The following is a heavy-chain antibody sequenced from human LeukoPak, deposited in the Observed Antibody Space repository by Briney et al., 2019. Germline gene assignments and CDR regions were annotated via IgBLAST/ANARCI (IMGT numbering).Heavy chain of an antibody. J-gene: IGHJ6*04. CDR3: ASFYGSGNYYGMDV. CDR1: GFTFSSYA. D-gene: IGHD3-10*01. Sequence: GGSLRLSCAASGFTFSSYAMHWVRQAPGKGLEWVAVISYDGSNKYYADSVKGRFTISRDNSKNTLYLQMNSLRAEDTAVYYCASFYGSGNYYGMDVWGKRDHGHRLL. V-gene: IGHV3-30*04. CDR2: ISYDGSNK.